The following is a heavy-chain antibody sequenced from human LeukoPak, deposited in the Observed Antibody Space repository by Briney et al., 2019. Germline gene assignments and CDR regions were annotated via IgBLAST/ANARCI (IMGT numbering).Heavy chain of an antibody. Sequence: SETLSLTCTVSGGSISSSSYYWGWIRQPPGKGLEWIGYIYYSGSTYYNPSLKSRVTISVDTSKNQFSLKLSSVTAADTAVYYCASGGDRNYFDYWGQGTLVTVSS. J-gene: IGHJ4*02. D-gene: IGHD2-21*01. V-gene: IGHV4-31*03. CDR1: GGSISSSSYY. CDR3: ASGGDRNYFDY. CDR2: IYYSGST.